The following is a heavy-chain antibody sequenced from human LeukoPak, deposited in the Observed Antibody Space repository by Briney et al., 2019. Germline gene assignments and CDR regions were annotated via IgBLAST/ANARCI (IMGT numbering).Heavy chain of an antibody. CDR1: GFTFSDYY. Sequence: GGSLRLSCAASGFTFSDYYMSWIRQAPGKGLEWVSYISSSGSTIYYADSVKGRFTISRDNAKNSLYLQMNSLRAEDTAVYYCASARYSGSQIPRRDYWGQGTLVTVSS. D-gene: IGHD1-26*01. CDR2: ISSSGSTI. J-gene: IGHJ4*02. V-gene: IGHV3-11*01. CDR3: ASARYSGSQIPRRDY.